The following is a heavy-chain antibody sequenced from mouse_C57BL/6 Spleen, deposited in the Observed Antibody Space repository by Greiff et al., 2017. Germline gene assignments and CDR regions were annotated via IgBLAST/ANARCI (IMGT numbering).Heavy chain of an antibody. Sequence: EVQLQQSGPELVKPGASVKMSCKASGYTFTDYNMHWVKQSHGKSLEWIGYINPNNGGTSYNQKFKGKATLTVNKSSSTAYMELRSLTSEDSAVYYCASLYDGYSYAMDYWGQGTSVTVSS. V-gene: IGHV1-22*01. CDR2: INPNNGGT. CDR1: GYTFTDYN. D-gene: IGHD2-3*01. J-gene: IGHJ4*01. CDR3: ASLYDGYSYAMDY.